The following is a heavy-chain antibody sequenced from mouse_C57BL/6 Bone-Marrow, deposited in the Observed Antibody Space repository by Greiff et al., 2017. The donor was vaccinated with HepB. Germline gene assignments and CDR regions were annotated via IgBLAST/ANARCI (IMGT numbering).Heavy chain of an antibody. CDR3: ARGTLLGYAMDY. CDR1: GFTFSDYY. CDR2: INYDVSST. D-gene: IGHD6-5*01. V-gene: IGHV5-16*01. Sequence: EVQLVESEGGLVQPGSSMKLSCTASGFTFSDYYMAWVRQVPEKGLEWVANINYDVSSTYYLDSLKSRFIISSDNAKNILYLQMSSLKSEDTATYYCARGTLLGYAMDYWGQGTSVTVSS. J-gene: IGHJ4*01.